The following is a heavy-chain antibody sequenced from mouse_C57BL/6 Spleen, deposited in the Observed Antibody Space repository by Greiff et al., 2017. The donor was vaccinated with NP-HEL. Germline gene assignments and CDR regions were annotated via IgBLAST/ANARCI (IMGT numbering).Heavy chain of an antibody. CDR2: ISYDGSN. Sequence: DVQLQESGPGLVKPSQSLSLTCSVTGYSITSGYYWNWIRQFPGNKLEWMGYISYDGSNNYNPSLKNRIPITRDPSNNQFFLKLNSVTTEDTATYYCAREGAVRIAYWGQGTLVTVSA. D-gene: IGHD3-3*01. V-gene: IGHV3-6*01. CDR3: AREGAVRIAY. J-gene: IGHJ3*01. CDR1: GYSITSGYY.